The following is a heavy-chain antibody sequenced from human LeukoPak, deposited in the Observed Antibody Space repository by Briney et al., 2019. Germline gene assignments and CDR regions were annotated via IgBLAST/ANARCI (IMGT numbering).Heavy chain of an antibody. CDR1: GFTFSSYA. V-gene: IGHV3-23*01. J-gene: IGHJ4*02. D-gene: IGHD1-26*01. CDR2: ISGSGGST. CDR3: VKDGEGATTFFDY. Sequence: PGGSLRLSCAASGFTFSSYAMSWVRQAPGKGLEWVSAISGSGGSTYYADSVKGRFTISRDNSKNALYLQMNSLRAEDTAVYYCVKDGEGATTFFDYWGQGTLVTVSS.